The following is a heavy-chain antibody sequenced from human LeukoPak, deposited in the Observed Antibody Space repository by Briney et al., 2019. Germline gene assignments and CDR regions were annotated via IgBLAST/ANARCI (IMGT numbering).Heavy chain of an antibody. Sequence: GSSVKVSCKASGGTFSSYAISWVRQAPGQGLEWMGGIIPIFGTANYAQKFQGRVTITADKSTSTAYMELSSLRSEGTAVYYCARRAAAGTKYDYWGQGTLVTVSS. J-gene: IGHJ4*02. D-gene: IGHD6-13*01. CDR2: IIPIFGTA. CDR1: GGTFSSYA. CDR3: ARRAAAGTKYDY. V-gene: IGHV1-69*06.